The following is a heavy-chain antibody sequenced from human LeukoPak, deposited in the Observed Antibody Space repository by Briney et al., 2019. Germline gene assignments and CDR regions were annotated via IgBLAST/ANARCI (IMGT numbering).Heavy chain of an antibody. D-gene: IGHD6-13*01. CDR2: IYSSGNT. J-gene: IGHJ4*02. CDR1: GGSLSSYY. CDR3: ASGIAAAGTIDY. Sequence: SETLSLTCTVSGGSLSSYYWTWIRQPPGKGLEWIGYIYSSGNTNYNPSLKGRVTISLDTSKNQFSLRLMSVTAADRAMYYCASGIAAAGTIDYWGQGTLVTVSS. V-gene: IGHV4-59*08.